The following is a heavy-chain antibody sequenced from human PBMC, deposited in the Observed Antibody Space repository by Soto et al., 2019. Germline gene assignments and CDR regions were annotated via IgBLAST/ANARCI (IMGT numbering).Heavy chain of an antibody. CDR1: GFSLSTSGVG. CDR3: AHLSSPREVPAATFDY. V-gene: IGHV2-5*02. CDR2: IYWDDDK. J-gene: IGHJ4*02. Sequence: SGPTLVKPTQTLTLTCTFSGFSLSTSGVGVGWIRQPPGKALEWLALIYWDDDKRYSPSLKSRLTITKDTSKNQVVLTMTNMDPVDTATYYCAHLSSPREVPAATFDYWGQGTLVTVSS. D-gene: IGHD2-2*01.